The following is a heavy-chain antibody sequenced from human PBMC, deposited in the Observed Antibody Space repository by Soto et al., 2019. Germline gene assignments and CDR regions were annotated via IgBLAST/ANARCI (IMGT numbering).Heavy chain of an antibody. Sequence: SGGSLRLSCAASGFSFVNYAMNWVRQAPGKGLEWVSGLSGSGTSTYYADSVKGRFTISRDNSRDTLFLQMNSLTADDTAVYYCAKATTNGGWFNPFDSWCQGALVTV. CDR2: LSGSGTST. J-gene: IGHJ4*02. V-gene: IGHV3-23*01. CDR3: AKATTNGGWFNPFDS. D-gene: IGHD6-19*01. CDR1: GFSFVNYA.